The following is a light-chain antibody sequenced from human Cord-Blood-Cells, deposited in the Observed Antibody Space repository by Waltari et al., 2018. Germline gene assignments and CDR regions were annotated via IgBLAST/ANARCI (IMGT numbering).Light chain of an antibody. CDR3: QQRSNWPVT. CDR2: EAS. Sequence: EIVLTQSPATLSLSPGERATLSCRASQSVSSYLAWYQQNPGQAPRLRIYEASNRATGIPARFRGSGAGTDFTRTISSLEPEDFAVYYCQQRSNWPVTFGQGTKLEIK. V-gene: IGKV3-11*01. CDR1: QSVSSY. J-gene: IGKJ2*01.